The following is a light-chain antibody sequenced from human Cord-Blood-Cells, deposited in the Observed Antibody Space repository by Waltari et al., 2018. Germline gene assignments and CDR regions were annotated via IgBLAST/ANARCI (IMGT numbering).Light chain of an antibody. Sequence: EIVLTQSPGTLSLSPGERATLSCRASQSVSSSYLAWYQQTPGQAPRLLIYGASSRATGIPDRFSGSGSGTDFTLTISRLEPEDFAVYYCQQYGSSPRYTFGQGTKLESK. V-gene: IGKV3-20*01. CDR1: QSVSSSY. CDR3: QQYGSSPRYT. J-gene: IGKJ2*01. CDR2: GAS.